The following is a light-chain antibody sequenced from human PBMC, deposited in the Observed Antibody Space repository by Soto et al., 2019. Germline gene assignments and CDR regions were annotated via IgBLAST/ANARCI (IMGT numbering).Light chain of an antibody. CDR3: LQHNAYPWA. V-gene: IGKV1-17*01. J-gene: IGKJ1*01. CDR1: QDIRND. Sequence: DIQMTQSPSSLSASIGDRVTITCRASQDIRNDLVWYQQKPGKAPNRVIYAASTLQSGVPSRFSGSGSGTQFTLTISSLQPEDFATYYCLQHNAYPWAFGPGTKVEV. CDR2: AAS.